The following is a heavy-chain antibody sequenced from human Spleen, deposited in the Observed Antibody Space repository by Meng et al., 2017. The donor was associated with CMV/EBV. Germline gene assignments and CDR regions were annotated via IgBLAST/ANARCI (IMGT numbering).Heavy chain of an antibody. Sequence: SETLSLTCSVSGGSISTSVYYWGWIRHPPGKGLEWIGNIYYSGTSYYNPSLKSRVTISVDASKNQFYLKLSSVTAADTAVYYCARDTDFVSGYCCGMDVWGQGTTVTVSS. CDR3: ARDTDFVSGYCCGMDV. V-gene: IGHV4-39*07. CDR2: IYYSGTS. J-gene: IGHJ6*02. CDR1: GGSISTSVYY. D-gene: IGHD3-3*01.